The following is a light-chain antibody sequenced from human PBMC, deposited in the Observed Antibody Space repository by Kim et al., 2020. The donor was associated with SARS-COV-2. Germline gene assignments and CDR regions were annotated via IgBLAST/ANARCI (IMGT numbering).Light chain of an antibody. J-gene: IGLJ3*02. CDR1: NIGSKT. CDR3: QVWDSSTWV. V-gene: IGLV3-9*01. CDR2: RDK. Sequence: SYELTQPLSVSVALGQTASITCVGHNIGSKTVHWYQQKPGQAPVLVIYRDKSRPSGIPERFSGSNSGNTATLTVSGAQDGDEADYYCQVWDSSTWVFGGGTQLTVL.